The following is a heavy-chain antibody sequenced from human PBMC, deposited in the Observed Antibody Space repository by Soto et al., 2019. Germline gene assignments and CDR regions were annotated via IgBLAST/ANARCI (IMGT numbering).Heavy chain of an antibody. CDR1: GVSISSYY. V-gene: IGHV4-59*12. J-gene: IGHJ4*02. D-gene: IGHD2-21*02. CDR3: ARGGDWSFDY. Sequence: SETLSLTCTVSGVSISSYYWIWVRQPPGKGLEWIGYIYYTGSTNYNPSLKSRVTISVDTSNNQFSLHLRSVTAADTAVYYCARGGDWSFDYWGQGTLVTVSS. CDR2: IYYTGST.